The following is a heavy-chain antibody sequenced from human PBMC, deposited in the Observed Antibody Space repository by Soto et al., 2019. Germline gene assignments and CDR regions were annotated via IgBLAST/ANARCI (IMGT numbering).Heavy chain of an antibody. Sequence: GGLMRDCYGASEFNIRNLGINRVRKKQGKGLEWVGGIKSKTHGGTTHFAAPVKGRFAISRDDSKNMVYLQMNSLKTEDTGIFFCSTDSYSTMIVVRFDYWGHGPPVTVSS. CDR1: EFNIRNLG. D-gene: IGHD3-22*01. J-gene: IGHJ4*01. V-gene: IGHV3-15*07. CDR2: IKSKTHGGTT. CDR3: STDSYSTMIVVRFDY.